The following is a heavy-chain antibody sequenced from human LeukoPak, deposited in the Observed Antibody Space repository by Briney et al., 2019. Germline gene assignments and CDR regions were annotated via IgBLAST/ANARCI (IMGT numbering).Heavy chain of an antibody. CDR3: ARDLPSSGVDYFDY. CDR1: GYTFTSYY. V-gene: IGHV1-2*02. J-gene: IGHJ4*02. CDR2: NNPNTGTT. Sequence: ASVKVSCKTSGYTFTSYYMHWVRQAPGQGLEWMGWNNPNTGTTNYAQNFQGRVTMTRDTSITTAYMGLSSLTSDDTAVYYCARDLPSSGVDYFDYWGQGTLVTVSS. D-gene: IGHD3-10*01.